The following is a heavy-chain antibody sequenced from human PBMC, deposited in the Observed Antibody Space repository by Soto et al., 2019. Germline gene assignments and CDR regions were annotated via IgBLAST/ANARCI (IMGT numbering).Heavy chain of an antibody. CDR3: ARDIGYNWNRDNWFDP. V-gene: IGHV4-31*03. D-gene: IGHD1-20*01. Sequence: QVQLQESGPGLVKPSQTLSLTCTVSGGSISSGGYYWSWIRQHPGKGLEWIGYIYYSGSTYYNPSLKSRVTISVDTSKNKFSLKLSSVTAADTAVYYCARDIGYNWNRDNWFDPWGQGTLVTVSS. J-gene: IGHJ5*02. CDR2: IYYSGST. CDR1: GGSISSGGYY.